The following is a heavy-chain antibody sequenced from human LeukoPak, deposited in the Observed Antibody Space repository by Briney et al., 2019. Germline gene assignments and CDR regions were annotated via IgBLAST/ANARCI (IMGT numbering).Heavy chain of an antibody. CDR3: ARVPVGATAGGGDY. CDR1: GYSISSGYY. Sequence: SETLSLTCTVSGYSISSGYYWGWIRQPPGKGLEWIGSIYHSGSTYYNPSLKSRVTISVDTSKNQFSLKLSSVTAADTAVYYCARVPVGATAGGGDYWGQGTLVTVSS. V-gene: IGHV4-38-2*02. D-gene: IGHD1-26*01. CDR2: IYHSGST. J-gene: IGHJ4*02.